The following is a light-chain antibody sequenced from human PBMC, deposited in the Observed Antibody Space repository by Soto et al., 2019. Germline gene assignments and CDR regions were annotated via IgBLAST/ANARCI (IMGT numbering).Light chain of an antibody. CDR1: QSISSW. CDR3: QQYNSYSPWT. J-gene: IGKJ1*01. Sequence: DIQMTQSPSTLPASVGDRVTITCRASQSISSWLAWYQQKPWKAPKLLIYDAFSLESGVPSRFSGSGSGTEFTLTISSLQADDFATYYSQQYNSYSPWTFGQGTTVEIK. CDR2: DAF. V-gene: IGKV1-5*01.